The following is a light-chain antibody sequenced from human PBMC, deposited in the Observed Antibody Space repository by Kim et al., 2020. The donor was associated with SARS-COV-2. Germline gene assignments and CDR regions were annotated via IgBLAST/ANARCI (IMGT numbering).Light chain of an antibody. J-gene: IGKJ1*01. CDR2: AAS. Sequence: ASVGDRVTISCRTSQSISSYLNWYQQKPGKAPKLLIYAASSLQSGVPSRFSGSGSGTDFTLTISSLQPEDFATYYCQQSYGFPQTFGQGTKVDIK. CDR1: QSISSY. V-gene: IGKV1-39*01. CDR3: QQSYGFPQT.